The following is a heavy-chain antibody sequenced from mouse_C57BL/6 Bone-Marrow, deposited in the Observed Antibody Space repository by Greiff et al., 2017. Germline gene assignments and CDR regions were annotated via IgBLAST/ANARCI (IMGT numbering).Heavy chain of an antibody. CDR3: ARPYYGSSYGFAY. J-gene: IGHJ3*01. Sequence: VQLQQSGAELVKPGASVKMSCKASGYTFTSYWITWVKQRPGQGLEWIGDIYPGSGSTNYNEKFKSKATLTVDTSSSTAYMQLSSLTSEDSAVYYCARPYYGSSYGFAYWGQGTLVTVSA. V-gene: IGHV1-55*01. D-gene: IGHD1-1*01. CDR1: GYTFTSYW. CDR2: IYPGSGST.